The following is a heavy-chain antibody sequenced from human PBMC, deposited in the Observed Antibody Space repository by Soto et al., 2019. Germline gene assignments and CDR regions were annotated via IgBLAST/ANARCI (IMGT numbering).Heavy chain of an antibody. CDR2: IWDDGRKK. CDR3: AKALNDRYYYDSSGHSLYYGTDV. J-gene: IGHJ6*02. D-gene: IGHD3-22*01. Sequence: GGSPKLSCAASGFTFSSYGMHWVRQAPGQGLEWVAVIWDDGRKKNYADSVKGRFTIFRDNSKNPLYLQMNSLRAEDKAVYYCAKALNDRYYYDSSGHSLYYGTDVWGQGTTVTVCS. V-gene: IGHV3-30*02. CDR1: GFTFSSYG.